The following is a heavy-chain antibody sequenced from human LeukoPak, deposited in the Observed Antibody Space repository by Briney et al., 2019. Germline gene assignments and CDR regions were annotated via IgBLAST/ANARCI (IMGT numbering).Heavy chain of an antibody. CDR3: AKDRLFLNYYDSSGYYYDWSDP. D-gene: IGHD3-22*01. V-gene: IGHV3-23*01. J-gene: IGHJ5*02. CDR1: GFTFSSYA. Sequence: GGSLRLSCAASGFTFSSYAMSWVRQAPGKGLEWVSAISGSGGSTYYADSVKGRFTISRDNSKNTLYLQMNSLRAEDTAVYYCAKDRLFLNYYDSSGYYYDWSDPWGQGTLVTVSS. CDR2: ISGSGGST.